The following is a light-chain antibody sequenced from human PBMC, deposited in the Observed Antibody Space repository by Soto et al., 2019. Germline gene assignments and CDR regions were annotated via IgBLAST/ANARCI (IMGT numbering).Light chain of an antibody. J-gene: IGLJ3*02. CDR2: DVI. V-gene: IGLV2-14*01. CDR1: SSDIGSYNY. CDR3: SSYTSSSTWV. Sequence: QSVLTQAASVSGSPGQSITISCTGTSSDIGSYNYVSWYQQHPGKAPKLIIYDVISRPSGVSDRFAGSKSGNTASLTISGLQGEDGADYYCSSYTSSSTWVFGGGTKLTVL.